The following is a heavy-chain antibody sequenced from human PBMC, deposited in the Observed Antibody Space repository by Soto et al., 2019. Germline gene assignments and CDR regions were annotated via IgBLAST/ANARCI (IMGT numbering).Heavy chain of an antibody. Sequence: QVQLVQSGGGVVQPGRSLRLSCAASGFDFNTYGLHWVRQAPGKGLEWVAGISLDGGNQYYADSVKGRFTISRDKSNNTLFLQMNSLGAEDTATYYCAKDSSITAAGSGGWFDPWGQGTLVIVSS. CDR1: GFDFNTYG. V-gene: IGHV3-30*18. CDR2: ISLDGGNQ. CDR3: AKDSSITAAGSGGWFDP. D-gene: IGHD6-13*01. J-gene: IGHJ5*02.